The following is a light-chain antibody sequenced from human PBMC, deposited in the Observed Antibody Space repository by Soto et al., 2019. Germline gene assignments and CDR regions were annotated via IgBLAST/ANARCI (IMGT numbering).Light chain of an antibody. V-gene: IGKV1-33*01. CDR2: DAS. CDR3: QQYDNFLT. Sequence: DIQMTQSPSSLSASVGDRVTITCQASQDISNYLNWYQQKPGKAPKLLIYDASNLETGVPSRFSGSGAGTDFTFTISSLQPEDIATYYCQQYDNFLTLGGGTKVEIK. J-gene: IGKJ4*01. CDR1: QDISNY.